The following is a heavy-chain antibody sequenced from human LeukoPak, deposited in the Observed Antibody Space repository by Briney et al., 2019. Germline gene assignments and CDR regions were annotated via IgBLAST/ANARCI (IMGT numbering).Heavy chain of an antibody. CDR1: GFTFSSYW. CDR2: IKQDGSEK. Sequence: GGSLRLSCAASGFTFSSYWMSWVRQAPGKGLEWVANIKQDGSEKYYVDSVKGRFTISRDNAKNSLYLQMNSLRAEDTAVYYCARDTTVPQAYYYMDVWGEGTTVTVSS. D-gene: IGHD1-1*01. V-gene: IGHV3-7*01. J-gene: IGHJ6*03. CDR3: ARDTTVPQAYYYMDV.